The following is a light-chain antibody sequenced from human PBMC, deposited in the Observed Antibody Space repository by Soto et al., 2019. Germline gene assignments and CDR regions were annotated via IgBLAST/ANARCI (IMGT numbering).Light chain of an antibody. J-gene: IGKJ1*01. CDR3: QQRNSRPWT. Sequence: EIVLTQSPATLSLFPGDRVTLSCRASQNNNTRLAWYQHRPGQPPRLLIYETSIRAAGIPARFSGSGTGTDFTLTISVVQAEDVAVYYCQQRNSRPWTFGQGTKVDIK. CDR1: QNNNTR. V-gene: IGKV3D-11*02. CDR2: ETS.